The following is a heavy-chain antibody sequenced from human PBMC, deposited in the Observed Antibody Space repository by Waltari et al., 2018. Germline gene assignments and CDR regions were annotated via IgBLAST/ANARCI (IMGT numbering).Heavy chain of an antibody. V-gene: IGHV1-2*02. Sequence: QVQLVQSGAEVKKPGASVKVSCETSGYTFSEHYIHWFRQAPGQRPEWLGWIRPKSGDAIYGETFQGRVTLTRDRSINTAYMELSGLRFDDTALYYCAKEGPNAEPGDYWGQGTLITVSS. CDR2: IRPKSGDA. CDR3: AKEGPNAEPGDY. D-gene: IGHD2-2*01. CDR1: GYTFSEHY. J-gene: IGHJ4*02.